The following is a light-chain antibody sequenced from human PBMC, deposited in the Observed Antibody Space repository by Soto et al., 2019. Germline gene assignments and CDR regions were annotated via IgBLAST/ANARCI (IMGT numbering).Light chain of an antibody. Sequence: QSVLTQPPSVSGAPGQRVTISCTGSSSNIGAGYDVHWYQQLPGTAPKLLIYGNSNRPSGVPDRVSGSKSVTSATLAITGLQAEYEADYYCQSYDSSLSGYVFGTGTQLTVL. V-gene: IGLV1-40*01. CDR1: SSNIGAGYD. CDR2: GNS. CDR3: QSYDSSLSGYV. J-gene: IGLJ1*01.